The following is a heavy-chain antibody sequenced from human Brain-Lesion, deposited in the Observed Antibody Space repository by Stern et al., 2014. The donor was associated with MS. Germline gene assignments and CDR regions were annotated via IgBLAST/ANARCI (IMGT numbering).Heavy chain of an antibody. V-gene: IGHV4-4*02. CDR3: ARFPASRPHVFDS. CDR2: SDHSGST. D-gene: IGHD6-13*01. CDR1: GGSISSSNW. J-gene: IGHJ4*02. Sequence: DQLVESGPGLVKPSGTLSLTCAVSGGSISSSNWWSWVRQSPGKGLEWIGESDHSGSTIYNPSLKSRVTVSVDKSKNRFSLALRSVTAADTAVYFCARFPASRPHVFDSWGQGTLVTVSS.